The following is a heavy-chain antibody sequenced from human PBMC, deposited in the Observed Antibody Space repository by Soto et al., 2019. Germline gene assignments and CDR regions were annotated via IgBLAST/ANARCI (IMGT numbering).Heavy chain of an antibody. Sequence: PGGSLRLSCAASGFTFSSYAMTWVRQAPGKGLEWVSIISDSGDDTFYADSVKGRFTISRDNSKNTLYLHMNSLTAEDTAVYYCAKGARLVKPTDAFDIWGQGTMVTVSS. V-gene: IGHV3-23*01. CDR3: AKGARLVKPTDAFDI. CDR2: ISDSGDDT. CDR1: GFTFSSYA. J-gene: IGHJ3*02. D-gene: IGHD2-21*01.